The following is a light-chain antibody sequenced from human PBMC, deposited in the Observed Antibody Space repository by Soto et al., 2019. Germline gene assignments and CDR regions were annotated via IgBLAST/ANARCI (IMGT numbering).Light chain of an antibody. CDR1: SSDVGDYNY. J-gene: IGLJ1*01. V-gene: IGLV2-14*01. CDR3: SSYTSSITYV. CDR2: EVN. Sequence: QSALTQSASVSGSPGQSITISCTGTSSDVGDYNYVSWYQQHPGKAPKLMTYEVNNRPSGVSNRFSGSKSGDTASLTISGLQAEDEADYYCSSYTSSITYVFGTGTKLTVL.